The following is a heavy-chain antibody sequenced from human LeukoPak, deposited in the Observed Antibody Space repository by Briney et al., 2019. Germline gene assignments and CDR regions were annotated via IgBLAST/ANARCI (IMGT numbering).Heavy chain of an antibody. J-gene: IGHJ3*02. Sequence: PGGSLRLSCAASGFTFSSYSMNWVRQAPGKGLEWVSSISSSSSYIYYADSVKGRFTISRDNAKNSLYLQMSSLRAEDTAVYYCARPVGYSYGTDAFDIWGQGTMVTVSS. CDR3: ARPVGYSYGTDAFDI. V-gene: IGHV3-21*01. CDR1: GFTFSSYS. D-gene: IGHD5-18*01. CDR2: ISSSSSYI.